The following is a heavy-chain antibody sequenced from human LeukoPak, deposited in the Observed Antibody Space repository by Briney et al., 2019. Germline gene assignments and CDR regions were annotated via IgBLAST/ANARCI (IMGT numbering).Heavy chain of an antibody. CDR2: ISGGGDRA. J-gene: IGHJ6*02. D-gene: IGHD6-13*01. Sequence: GESLRLSCAASGFTFSSNAMNWVRQAPGKGLEWVSAISGGGDRAYYADSVKGRFTISRDNSKNTLYLQMSSLRPEDTAVYHCAKRRIETAAAFFGVDVWGQGTTVIVSS. CDR1: GFTFSSNA. CDR3: AKRRIETAAAFFGVDV. V-gene: IGHV3-23*01.